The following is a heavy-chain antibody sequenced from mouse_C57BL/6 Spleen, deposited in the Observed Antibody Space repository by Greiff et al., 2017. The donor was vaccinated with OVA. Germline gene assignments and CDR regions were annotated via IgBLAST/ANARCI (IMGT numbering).Heavy chain of an antibody. CDR2: IHPNSGST. CDR1: GYTFTSYW. D-gene: IGHD1-1*01. Sequence: QVQLQQPGAELVKPGASVKLSCKASGYTFTSYWMHWVKQRPGQGLEWIGMIHPNSGSTNYNEKFKSKATLTVDKSSSTAYMQRSSLTSEDSAVYYCARATTTVGANHPYAMDYWGQGTSVTVSA. CDR3: ARATTTVGANHPYAMDY. V-gene: IGHV1-64*01. J-gene: IGHJ4*01.